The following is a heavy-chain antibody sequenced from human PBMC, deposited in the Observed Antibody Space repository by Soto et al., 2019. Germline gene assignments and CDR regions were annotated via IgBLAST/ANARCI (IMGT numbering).Heavy chain of an antibody. J-gene: IGHJ4*02. Sequence: SETLSLTCTVSGASISSTSSYWGWVRQSPGKGLEWIGSFFYNKNTYYNPSLKSRVSISVDTSKMQFSLNLTSVTAADTAVYYCARHVQWEIFYYFEHWGQGTPVTVS. D-gene: IGHD1-26*01. CDR1: GASISSTSSY. CDR2: FFYNKNT. V-gene: IGHV4-39*01. CDR3: ARHVQWEIFYYFEH.